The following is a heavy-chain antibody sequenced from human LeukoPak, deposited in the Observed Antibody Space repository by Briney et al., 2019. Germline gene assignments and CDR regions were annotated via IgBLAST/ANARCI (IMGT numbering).Heavy chain of an antibody. J-gene: IGHJ4*02. CDR3: ARSINEWLVPGEYYFDY. CDR2: INPSGGST. CDR1: GYTFTSYY. V-gene: IGHV1-46*01. Sequence: ASVKVSCKASGYTFTSYYMHWVRQAPGQGLECMGIINPSGGSTSYAQKFQGRVTMTRDTSTSTVYMELSSLRSEDTAVYYCARSINEWLVPGEYYFDYWGQGTLVTVSS. D-gene: IGHD6-19*01.